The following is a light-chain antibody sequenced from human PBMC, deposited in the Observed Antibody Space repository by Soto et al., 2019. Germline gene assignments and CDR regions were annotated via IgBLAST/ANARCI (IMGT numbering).Light chain of an antibody. Sequence: EIILTQSPDTLSLSPGERATLSCRASQTVSSNYLAWCQQRPGQAPRLLIYGASTRAAGIPDRFSGSGSGTDFTRTITRLEPEDSAVYFCQQYTGPPTTFGRGTRLEIK. V-gene: IGKV3-20*01. CDR2: GAS. CDR3: QQYTGPPTT. CDR1: QTVSSNY. J-gene: IGKJ5*01.